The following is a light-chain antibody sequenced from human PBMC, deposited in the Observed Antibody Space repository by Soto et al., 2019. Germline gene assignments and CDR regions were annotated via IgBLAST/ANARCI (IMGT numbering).Light chain of an antibody. CDR1: ISNIGAGYD. J-gene: IGLJ2*01. V-gene: IGLV1-40*01. CDR3: HSYDSSLRGSV. Sequence: QAVVTQPPSVSGAPGQRVIISCTGSISNIGAGYDVHWYQQLPGTAPKFVIYGNTNRPSGVPDRFSGSKSGTSASLAITGLQAEDEADYFCHSYDSSLRGSVFGGGTKLTVL. CDR2: GNT.